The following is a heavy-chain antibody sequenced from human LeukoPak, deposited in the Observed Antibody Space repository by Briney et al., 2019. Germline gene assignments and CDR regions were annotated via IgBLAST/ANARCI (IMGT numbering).Heavy chain of an antibody. CDR1: GGSISSSSYY. D-gene: IGHD3-10*01. CDR3: ATLWFAGYLFDY. J-gene: IGHJ4*02. Sequence: SETLSLTCTVSGGSISSSSYYWGWIRQPPGKGLEWIGSIYYSGSTYYNPSLKSRVTISVDTSKNQFSLKLSSVTAADTAVYYCATLWFAGYLFDYWGQGTLVTVSS. CDR2: IYYSGST. V-gene: IGHV4-39*07.